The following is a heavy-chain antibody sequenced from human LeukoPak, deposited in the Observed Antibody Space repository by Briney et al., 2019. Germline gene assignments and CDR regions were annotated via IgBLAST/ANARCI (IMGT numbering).Heavy chain of an antibody. V-gene: IGHV4-4*07. Sequence: SETLSLTCTVSGGSLSNYYWSWIRQPAGKGLEWIGRIYPDGSTNYDPSLKSRVTMSIDMSKNQFSLNLSSATAADTAVYYCVRMQSLGWFDPWGQGSLITVSS. CDR3: VRMQSLGWFDP. J-gene: IGHJ5*02. CDR1: GGSLSNYY. CDR2: IYPDGST. D-gene: IGHD3-16*01.